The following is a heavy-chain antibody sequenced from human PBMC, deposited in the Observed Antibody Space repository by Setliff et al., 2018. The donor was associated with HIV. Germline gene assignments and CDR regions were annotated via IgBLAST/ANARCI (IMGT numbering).Heavy chain of an antibody. D-gene: IGHD2-21*01. CDR3: TADLTDPPAYGPDY. V-gene: IGHV3-15*01. J-gene: IGHJ4*02. Sequence: GGSLRLSCAGSGFTFSNAWMSWVRQAPGKGLEWVGRMKTKTDGGTTDYAAPVKGRFTISRDDSKNTVYLQLNSLKTEDTAMYYCTADLTDPPAYGPDYWGQGTLVTVSS. CDR1: GFTFSNAW. CDR2: MKTKTDGGTT.